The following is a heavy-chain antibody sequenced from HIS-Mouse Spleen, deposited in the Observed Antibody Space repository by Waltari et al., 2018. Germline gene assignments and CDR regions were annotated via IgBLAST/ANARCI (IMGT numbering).Heavy chain of an antibody. CDR3: AREIPYSSSWYDWYFDL. V-gene: IGHV4-39*07. Sequence: QLQLQESGPGLVTPSETLSLPCTVSGVSISSSSYYCGWLRQPPGKGLEWIGSIYYSGSTYYNPSLKSRVTISVDTSKNQFSLKLSSVTAADTAVYYCAREIPYSSSWYDWYFDLWGRGTLVTVSS. D-gene: IGHD6-13*01. CDR1: GVSISSSSYY. CDR2: IYYSGST. J-gene: IGHJ2*01.